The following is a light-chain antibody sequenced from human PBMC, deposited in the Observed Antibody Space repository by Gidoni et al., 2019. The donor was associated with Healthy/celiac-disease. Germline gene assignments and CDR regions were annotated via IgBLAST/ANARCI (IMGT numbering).Light chain of an antibody. CDR3: QKYNSAPWT. CDR2: AAS. J-gene: IGKJ1*01. V-gene: IGKV1-27*01. Sequence: DLPITPSPSSLSVSVGDRVTITCRASQGISNYLAWYQQKPGKVPKLLIYAASTLQSGVPSRFSGSGSGTDFTLTISSLQPEDVATYYCQKYNSAPWTFGQGTKVEIK. CDR1: QGISNY.